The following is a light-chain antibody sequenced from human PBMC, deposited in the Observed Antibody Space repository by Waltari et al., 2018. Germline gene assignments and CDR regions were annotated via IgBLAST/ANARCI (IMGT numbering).Light chain of an antibody. V-gene: IGLV2-23*02. Sequence: QSALTQPASVSGSPGQSITISCTGTSSDVCVYNYVSWYQQHPGKAPKLMIYDVTKRPSGVSDRFSGSKSGNTASLTISGLQAEDEADYYCCSYAGSSTLVFGGGTKLTVL. J-gene: IGLJ2*01. CDR2: DVT. CDR3: CSYAGSSTLV. CDR1: SSDVCVYNY.